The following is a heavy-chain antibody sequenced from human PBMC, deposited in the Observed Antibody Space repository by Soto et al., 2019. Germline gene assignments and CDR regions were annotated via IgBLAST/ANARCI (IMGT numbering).Heavy chain of an antibody. V-gene: IGHV4-61*08. CDR2: VHHSGST. CDR3: ARGYAFDI. CDR1: GGSISSGGYY. Sequence: SETLSLTCTVSGGSISSGGYYWSWIRQLPGKGLEWIGEVHHSGSTNYNTSLKSRVTTSVDKSKSQFSLQLISVTAADTAMYYCARGYAFDIWSQGTMVTVSS. J-gene: IGHJ3*02.